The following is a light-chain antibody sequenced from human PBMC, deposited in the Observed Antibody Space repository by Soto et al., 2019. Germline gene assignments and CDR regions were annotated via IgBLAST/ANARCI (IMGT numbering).Light chain of an antibody. V-gene: IGLV2-14*01. Sequence: QSVLTQPASVSGSPGQSITISCTGTSRDIGAYNYVSWYQQHPGKAPKLIIYEVKIRPSGISNRFSGSKSGNTASLTISGLQAEDEADYYCSSYATTNTYVFGTGTKVTVL. CDR1: SRDIGAYNY. CDR2: EVK. CDR3: SSYATTNTYV. J-gene: IGLJ1*01.